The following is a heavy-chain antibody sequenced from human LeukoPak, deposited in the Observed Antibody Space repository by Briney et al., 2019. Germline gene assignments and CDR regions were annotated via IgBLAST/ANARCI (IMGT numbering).Heavy chain of an antibody. CDR3: ARDPDNYDFWSRIKIAGAFDI. CDR1: GFTFRSYE. Sequence: GGSLRLSCAASGFTFRSYEMNWVRQAPGKGLEWVSYIDSGRGRSTNYADSVKGRFTISRDNAKNSLYLQMNSLRAEDTAVYYCARDPDNYDFWSRIKIAGAFDIWGQGTMVTVSS. J-gene: IGHJ3*02. V-gene: IGHV3-48*03. D-gene: IGHD3-3*01. CDR2: IDSGRGRST.